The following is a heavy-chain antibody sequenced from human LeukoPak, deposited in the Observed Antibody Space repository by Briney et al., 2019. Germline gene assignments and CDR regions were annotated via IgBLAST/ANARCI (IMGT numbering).Heavy chain of an antibody. Sequence: ASVKVSCKASGYTFTSYYMHWVRQAPGQGLEWMGIINPSGGSTSYAQKFQGRVTMTRDTSTSTVYMELSRLRSDDTAVYYCVRQRISGGWFDPWGQGTLVTVSS. CDR2: INPSGGST. D-gene: IGHD6-25*01. J-gene: IGHJ5*02. CDR1: GYTFTSYY. CDR3: VRQRISGGWFDP. V-gene: IGHV1-46*01.